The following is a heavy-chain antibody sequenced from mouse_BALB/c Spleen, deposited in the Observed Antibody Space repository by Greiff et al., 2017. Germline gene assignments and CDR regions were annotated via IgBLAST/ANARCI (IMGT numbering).Heavy chain of an antibody. Sequence: EVKLVESGGGLVKPGGSLKLSCAASGFTFSSYAMSWVRQSPEKRLEWVASISSGGSTYYPDSVKGRFTISRDNARNILYLQMSSLRSEDTAMYYCARDYGNYEDYYAMDYWGQGTSVTVSS. V-gene: IGHV5-6-5*01. CDR1: GFTFSSYA. J-gene: IGHJ4*01. CDR3: ARDYGNYEDYYAMDY. D-gene: IGHD2-1*01. CDR2: ISSGGST.